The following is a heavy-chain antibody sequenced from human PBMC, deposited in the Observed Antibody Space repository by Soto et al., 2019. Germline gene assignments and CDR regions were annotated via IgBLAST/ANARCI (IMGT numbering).Heavy chain of an antibody. D-gene: IGHD3-10*01. CDR1: GFTFSSYA. CDR2: ISYDGSNK. J-gene: IGHJ4*02. Sequence: QVQLVESGGGVVQPGRSLRLSCAASGFTFSSYAMHWVRQAPGKGLEWVAVISYDGSNKYYADSVKGRFTISRDNSKNTLYLQMNSLRAEDTAVYYCAREALGYGSAYDYWGQGTLVTVSS. V-gene: IGHV3-30-3*01. CDR3: AREALGYGSAYDY.